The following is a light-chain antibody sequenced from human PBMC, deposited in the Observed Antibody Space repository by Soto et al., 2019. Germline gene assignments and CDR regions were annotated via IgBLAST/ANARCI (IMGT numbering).Light chain of an antibody. CDR2: DAS. CDR3: QQRSNWPPRVT. CDR1: QSVSNY. J-gene: IGKJ4*01. Sequence: EIVLTQSPATLSFSPGERATLSCRASQSVSNYLAWYQQKPGQAPRLLIYDASNRATGIPARFSGAGSGTDFTLTITSLEPEDFAVYYCQQRSNWPPRVTFGGGTKVEIK. V-gene: IGKV3-11*01.